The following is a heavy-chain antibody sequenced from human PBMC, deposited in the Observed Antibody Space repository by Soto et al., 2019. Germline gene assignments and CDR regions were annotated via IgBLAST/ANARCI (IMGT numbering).Heavy chain of an antibody. CDR3: AHSVWFGELI. Sequence: QITLKESGPTLVKPTQTLTLTCTFSGFSLSTTGVGVAWIRQPPGKALEWLALIYWDDDKRYTPSLKSRLTITKDTSMKQVVLTMTNMDPVDTATYCCAHSVWFGELIWGQGTMVTVSS. CDR2: IYWDDDK. J-gene: IGHJ3*02. D-gene: IGHD3-10*01. V-gene: IGHV2-5*02. CDR1: GFSLSTTGVG.